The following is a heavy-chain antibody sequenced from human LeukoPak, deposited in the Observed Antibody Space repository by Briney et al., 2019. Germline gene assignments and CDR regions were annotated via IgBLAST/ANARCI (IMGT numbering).Heavy chain of an antibody. V-gene: IGHV4-39*07. J-gene: IGHJ6*03. CDR3: TRGSIAYYYMDV. Sequence: SETLSLTCTVSGGSISSSSYYWAWIRQPPGKGLEWIGSIHYSGSTYYNPSLQSRVTISIDTSKNQFSLKLSSVTAADTAVYYCTRGSIAYYYMDVWGKGTTVTISS. CDR2: IHYSGST. CDR1: GGSISSSSYY. D-gene: IGHD3-22*01.